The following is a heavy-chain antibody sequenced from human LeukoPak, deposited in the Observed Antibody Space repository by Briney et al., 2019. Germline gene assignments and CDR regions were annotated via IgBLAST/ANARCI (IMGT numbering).Heavy chain of an antibody. D-gene: IGHD6-13*01. J-gene: IGHJ4*02. CDR1: GGSISSHH. Sequence: SETLSLTCTVSGGSISSHHWSWLRQPPGKGLEWIGYIYYSGSANYIPSLKSRVTISVDTSKNQFSLKLTSVTAADTAVYYCARHLDIAASGTFDYWGQGTLVTASS. CDR3: ARHLDIAASGTFDY. CDR2: IYYSGSA. V-gene: IGHV4-59*08.